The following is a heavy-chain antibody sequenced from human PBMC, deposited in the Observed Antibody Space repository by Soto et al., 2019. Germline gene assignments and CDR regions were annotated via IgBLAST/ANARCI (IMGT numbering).Heavy chain of an antibody. CDR1: GYTFSNSG. J-gene: IGHJ4*02. Sequence: ASVKVSCKTSGYTFSNSGISWVRQAPGQGLEWLGWISANNGKTNCAQKLQDRLTLTTDTSTNTAYMELRSLRSDDTAMYYCARAMGPSFDNWGQGTLVTVSS. CDR3: ARAMGPSFDN. CDR2: ISANNGKT. V-gene: IGHV1-18*01.